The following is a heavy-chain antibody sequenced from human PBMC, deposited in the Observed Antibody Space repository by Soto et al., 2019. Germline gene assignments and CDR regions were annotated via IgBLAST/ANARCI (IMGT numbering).Heavy chain of an antibody. V-gene: IGHV3-30*03. J-gene: IGHJ4*02. D-gene: IGHD3-10*01. CDR3: ATREFTGQFDD. CDR1: AFTFSTYG. Sequence: QVQLVEAGGGVVQPGRSLRLSCAASAFTFSTYGMHWVRQAPGKGLEWVAVTSYDGSNKYYADSVKGRFTISRDNSKSTLYLQMNSLRAEDTAVYYCATREFTGQFDDWGQGTLVTVSS. CDR2: TSYDGSNK.